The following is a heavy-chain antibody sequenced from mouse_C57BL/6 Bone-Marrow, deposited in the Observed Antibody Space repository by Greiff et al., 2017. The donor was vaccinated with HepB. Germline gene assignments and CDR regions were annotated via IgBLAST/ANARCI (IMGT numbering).Heavy chain of an antibody. Sequence: VQLQQSGAELVKPGASVKISCKASGYTFTDYYINWVKQRPGQGLEWIGKIGPGSGSTYYNQKFKDKATLTADKSSSTAYMQLSSLTSEDSAVYYCARYGYDEPSYWGQGTLVTVSA. CDR1: GYTFTDYY. CDR2: IGPGSGST. J-gene: IGHJ3*01. D-gene: IGHD2-2*01. CDR3: ARYGYDEPSY. V-gene: IGHV1-77*01.